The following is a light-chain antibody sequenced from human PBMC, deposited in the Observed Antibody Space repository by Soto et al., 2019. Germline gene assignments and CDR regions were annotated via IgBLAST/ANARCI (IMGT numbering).Light chain of an antibody. CDR3: QRYNDK. CDR1: QSLSSN. V-gene: IGKV3-15*01. Sequence: EIVMTQSPATLSVSPGERATLSCRASQSLSSNLAWYQQKPGQAPRLLIYGASTRATGISARFSGSGSGTEFTLTISSLQPDDSATYFCQRYNDKFGQGTKVDIK. J-gene: IGKJ1*01. CDR2: GAS.